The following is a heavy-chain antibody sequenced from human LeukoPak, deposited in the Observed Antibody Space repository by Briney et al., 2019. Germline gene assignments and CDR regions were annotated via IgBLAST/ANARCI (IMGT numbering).Heavy chain of an antibody. CDR3: ARGGTTFEH. CDR2: ISGSDAGT. J-gene: IGHJ4*02. CDR1: GFTFNKYA. V-gene: IGHV3-23*01. Sequence: GGSLRLSCAASGFTFNKYAMSWVRQAPGKGLEWVSAISGSDAGTYYADSVKGRFTISRDNSKNTLYLQMNSLRAEDAAVYYCARGGTTFEHWGQGTLVTVSS. D-gene: IGHD1-1*01.